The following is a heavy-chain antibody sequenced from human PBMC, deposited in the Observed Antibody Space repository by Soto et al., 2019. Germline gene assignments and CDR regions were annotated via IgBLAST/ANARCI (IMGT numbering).Heavy chain of an antibody. Sequence: ETLSLTCTVSGGSISGYYWSWIRRPPGKALDWIGYIYYTGSTNYNPSLKSRVIISVDPSKNQFSLHLSSVTAADTAVYYCARFRDGYTFDYWGRGTLVTVSS. CDR1: GGSISGYY. CDR3: ARFRDGYTFDY. D-gene: IGHD5-12*01. J-gene: IGHJ4*02. V-gene: IGHV4-59*01. CDR2: IYYTGST.